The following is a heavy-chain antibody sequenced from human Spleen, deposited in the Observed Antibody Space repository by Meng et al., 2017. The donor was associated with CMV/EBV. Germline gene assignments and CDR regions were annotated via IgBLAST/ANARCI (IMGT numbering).Heavy chain of an antibody. CDR1: GFTFSSYE. V-gene: IGHV3-48*03. D-gene: IGHD2-2*02. Sequence: GESLKISCAASGFTFSSYEMNWVRQAPGKGLEWVSYISSSGSTIKYADSVKGRFTISRDNSKNTLYLQMNSLRAEDTAVYYCAKGGHCSSTSCYRADYYYYYGMDVWGQGTTVTVSS. CDR3: AKGGHCSSTSCYRADYYYYYGMDV. CDR2: ISSSGSTI. J-gene: IGHJ6*02.